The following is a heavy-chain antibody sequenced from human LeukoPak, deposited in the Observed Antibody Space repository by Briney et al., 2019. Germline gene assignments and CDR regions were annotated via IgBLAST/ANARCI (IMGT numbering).Heavy chain of an antibody. J-gene: IGHJ4*02. D-gene: IGHD3-22*01. Sequence: GASVKVSCKASGYTFTSYGISWVRQAPGQGLEWMGWISAYNRNTNYAQKLQGRVTMTTDTSTSTAYMELRSLRSDDTALYYCARDQRYYYDSSGYSHFDYWGQGTLVTVSS. V-gene: IGHV1-18*01. CDR1: GYTFTSYG. CDR3: ARDQRYYYDSSGYSHFDY. CDR2: ISAYNRNT.